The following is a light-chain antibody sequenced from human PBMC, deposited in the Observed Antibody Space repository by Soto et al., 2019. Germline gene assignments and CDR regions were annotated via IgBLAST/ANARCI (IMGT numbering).Light chain of an antibody. CDR2: DTS. V-gene: IGKV3-11*01. J-gene: IGKJ5*01. Sequence: EIVLTQSPATLSLSPGERATLSCRASQTFSGYIAWYQQKPDQGPRLLIYDTSIRAAGIPARFSGSGSGTDFTLTISSLEPEDFALYDCQCTDWPRTVGQGTRLE. CDR3: QCTDWPRT. CDR1: QTFSGY.